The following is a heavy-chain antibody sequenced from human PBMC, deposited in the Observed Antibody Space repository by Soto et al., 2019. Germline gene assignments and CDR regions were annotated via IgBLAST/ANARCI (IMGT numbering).Heavy chain of an antibody. J-gene: IGHJ6*02. D-gene: IGHD2-8*01. CDR2: ISAYNGNT. CDR3: AGDWFSLGVSYYYYGTEV. Sequence: QVQLVQSGAEVKKPGASVKVSCKASGYTFTSYGISWVRQAPGQGLEWMGWISAYNGNTNYAQKLQGRVTMTTDTAPSTAHMELRSLRSDDTVVYYCAGDWFSLGVSYYYYGTEVWGQGTPVT. V-gene: IGHV1-18*01. CDR1: GYTFTSYG.